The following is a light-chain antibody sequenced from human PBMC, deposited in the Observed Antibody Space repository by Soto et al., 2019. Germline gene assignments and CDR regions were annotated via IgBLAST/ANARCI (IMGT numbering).Light chain of an antibody. Sequence: QSALTQPRSVSGSPGQSVTISCTGSSSDIGNYNYVSWYQQHPGKAPKVMIYDVSKRPSWVPDRVSGSKSGNTASLTISGLLAEDEEDDYCCSSPGSHTWVFGGGTKLTVL. CDR2: DVS. J-gene: IGLJ3*02. CDR3: CSSPGSHTWV. V-gene: IGLV2-11*01. CDR1: SSDIGNYNY.